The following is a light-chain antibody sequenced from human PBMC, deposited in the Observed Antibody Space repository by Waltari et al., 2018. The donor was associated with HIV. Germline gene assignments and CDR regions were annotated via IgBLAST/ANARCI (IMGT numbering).Light chain of an antibody. CDR1: SSNIGDNY. Sequence: QSAPTQPPSTSGTPGQTVTIPCSGSSSNIGDNYVSWYQQLPGTAPKLLIYRNRQRPSWVRVRFSGSKSGTPACLAINDLRSEDDAEYHCAAWDDSLSGLVFGGGTNLTVL. J-gene: IGLJ3*02. CDR2: RNR. V-gene: IGLV1-47*01. CDR3: AAWDDSLSGLV.